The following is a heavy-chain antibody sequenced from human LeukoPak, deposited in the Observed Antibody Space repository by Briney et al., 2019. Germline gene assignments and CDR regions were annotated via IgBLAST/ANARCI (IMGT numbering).Heavy chain of an antibody. CDR2: INSDGSST. CDR1: GFTFSSYW. J-gene: IGHJ4*02. Sequence: GRSLRLSCAASGFTFSSYWMHWVRQAPGKGLVWVSRINSDGSSTIYADSVKGRFTISRDNAKNTLYLQMNSLRADDTAVYYCARGNPYFDYWGQGTLVTVSS. CDR3: ARGNPYFDY. V-gene: IGHV3-74*01.